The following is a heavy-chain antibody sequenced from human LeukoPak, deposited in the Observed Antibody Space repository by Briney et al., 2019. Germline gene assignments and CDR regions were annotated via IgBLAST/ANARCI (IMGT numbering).Heavy chain of an antibody. J-gene: IGHJ4*02. CDR2: ISGSGGST. D-gene: IGHD5-12*01. V-gene: IGHV3-23*01. CDR3: AKQVSVRGWLRLPLRDY. Sequence: GGSLRLSCAASGFTFSSYAMCWVRQAPGKGLEWVSAISGSGGSTYYADSVKGRFTISRDNSKNTLYLQMNSLRAEDTAVYYCAKQVSVRGWLRLPLRDYWGQGTLVTVSS. CDR1: GFTFSSYA.